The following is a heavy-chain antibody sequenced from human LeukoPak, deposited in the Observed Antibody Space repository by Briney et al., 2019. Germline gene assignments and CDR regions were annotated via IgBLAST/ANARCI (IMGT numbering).Heavy chain of an antibody. CDR2: INPNSGGT. CDR3: ARGNYYDSSGYSLPFDY. J-gene: IGHJ4*02. D-gene: IGHD3-22*01. V-gene: IGHV1-2*06. Sequence: ASVKVSXKASGYTFTGYYMHWVRQAPGQGLEWMGRINPNSGGTNYAQKFQGRVTMTRDTSISTAYMELSRLRSDDTAVYYCARGNYYDSSGYSLPFDYWGQGTLVTVSS. CDR1: GYTFTGYY.